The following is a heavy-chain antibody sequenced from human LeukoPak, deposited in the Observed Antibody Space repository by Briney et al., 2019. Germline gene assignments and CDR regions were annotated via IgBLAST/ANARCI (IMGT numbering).Heavy chain of an antibody. J-gene: IGHJ3*02. D-gene: IGHD4-17*01. CDR2: ISSSSSYI. CDR1: GFTFSSYS. CDR3: ARHYGDYVHDAFDI. Sequence: PGGSLRLSCAASGFTFSSYSMSWVRQAPGKGLEWVSSISSSSSYIYYADSVKGRFTISRDNAKNSLYLQMNSLRAEDTAVYYCARHYGDYVHDAFDIWGQGTMVTVSS. V-gene: IGHV3-21*01.